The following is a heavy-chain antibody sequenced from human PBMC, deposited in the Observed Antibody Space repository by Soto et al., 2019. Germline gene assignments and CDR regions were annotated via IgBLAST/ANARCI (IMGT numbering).Heavy chain of an antibody. CDR1: GGSISSYY. D-gene: IGHD6-19*01. CDR2: IYYSGST. V-gene: IGHV4-59*08. CDR3: ARTAGSSGWYRDGRWFDP. J-gene: IGHJ5*02. Sequence: PSETLSLTCTVSGGSISSYYWSWIRQPPGKGLEWIGYIYYSGSTNYNPSLKSRVTISVDTSKNQFSLKLSSVTAADTAVYYCARTAGSSGWYRDGRWFDPWGQGTLVTVSS.